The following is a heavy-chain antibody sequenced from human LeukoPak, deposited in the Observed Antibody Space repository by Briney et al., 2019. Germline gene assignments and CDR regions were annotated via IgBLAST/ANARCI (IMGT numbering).Heavy chain of an antibody. CDR3: TRKFPGTVYFDC. CDR1: GFTFSDYT. D-gene: IGHD1-1*01. Sequence: GGSLRLSCAASGFTFSDYTMNWVRQAPGKGLEWVSFISGSDGTIYYADSVKGRFTISRDNAKNSLYLQMNSLRAEDTAVYYCTRKFPGTVYFDCWGQGTLVTVSS. V-gene: IGHV3-48*04. J-gene: IGHJ4*02. CDR2: ISGSDGTI.